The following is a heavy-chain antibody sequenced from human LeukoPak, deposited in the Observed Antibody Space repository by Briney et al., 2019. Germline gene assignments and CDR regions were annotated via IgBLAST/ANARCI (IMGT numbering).Heavy chain of an antibody. CDR2: IYPGDSDT. D-gene: IGHD6-13*01. CDR3: ARLPPGIAAAGKKRTLDAFDI. V-gene: IGHV5-51*01. CDR1: GYSFTSYW. Sequence: GESLKISCKGSGYSFTSYWIGWVRQMPGKGLEWMGIIYPGDSDTRYSPSFQGQVTISADKSISTAYLQWSSLKASDTAMYYCARLPPGIAAAGKKRTLDAFDIWGQGTMVTVSS. J-gene: IGHJ3*02.